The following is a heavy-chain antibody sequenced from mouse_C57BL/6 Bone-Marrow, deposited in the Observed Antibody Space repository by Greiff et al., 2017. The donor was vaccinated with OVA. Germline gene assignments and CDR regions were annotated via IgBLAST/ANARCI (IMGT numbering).Heavy chain of an antibody. CDR2: IRSKSSNYAT. CDR1: GFTFNTYA. D-gene: IGHD1-1*01. Sequence: DVQLVESGGGLVQPKGSLKLSCAASGFTFNTYAMHWVRQAPGKGLEWVARIRSKSSNYATYYADSVKDRFTISRDDSQSMLYLQMNNLKTEDTAMYYCVRQFITTVVATDWYFDVWGTGTTVTVSS. CDR3: VRQFITTVVATDWYFDV. J-gene: IGHJ1*03. V-gene: IGHV10-3*01.